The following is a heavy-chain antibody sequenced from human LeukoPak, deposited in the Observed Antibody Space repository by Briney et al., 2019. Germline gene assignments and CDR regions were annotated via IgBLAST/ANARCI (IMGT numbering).Heavy chain of an antibody. CDR3: ARQQWLEQDAFDI. CDR2: IYYSGST. CDR1: GGSIYSGTYY. Sequence: PSQTLSLTCSVSGGSIYSGTYYWSWIRQPAGKGLEWIGYIYYSGSTNYNPSLKSRVTISVDTSKNQFSLKLSSVTAADTAVYYCARQQWLEQDAFDIWGQGTMVTVSS. J-gene: IGHJ3*02. V-gene: IGHV4-61*09. D-gene: IGHD6-19*01.